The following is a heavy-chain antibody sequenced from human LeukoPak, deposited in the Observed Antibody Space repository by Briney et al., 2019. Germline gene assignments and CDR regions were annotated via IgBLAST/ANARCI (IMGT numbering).Heavy chain of an antibody. CDR3: ARLYDSYYYYYGMDV. Sequence: PGGSLRLSCAASGFTFSSYGMHWVRQAPGKGGEGVANIKQDGSEKDYVDSVKGRLTISRDNAKNSVYVQMKSLRAEDTAVYYCARLYDSYYYYYGMDVWGQGTTVTVSS. D-gene: IGHD2-8*01. CDR1: GFTFSSYG. CDR2: IKQDGSEK. J-gene: IGHJ6*02. V-gene: IGHV3-7*01.